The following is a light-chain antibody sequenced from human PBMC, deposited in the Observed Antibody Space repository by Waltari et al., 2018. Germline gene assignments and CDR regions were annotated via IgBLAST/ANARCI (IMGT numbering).Light chain of an antibody. J-gene: IGLJ7*01. CDR2: LNSDGTH. CDR1: SGHSNYA. CDR3: QTWTTDIHAL. Sequence: TQSPSASASLGASVKLTCSLSSGHSNYAIAWHQQCQGKAPHFLMRLNSDGTHTKGDGIPDRFSASSSGAERYLSISNVQSEDEADYYCQTWTTDIHALFGGGTRLTVL. V-gene: IGLV4-69*01.